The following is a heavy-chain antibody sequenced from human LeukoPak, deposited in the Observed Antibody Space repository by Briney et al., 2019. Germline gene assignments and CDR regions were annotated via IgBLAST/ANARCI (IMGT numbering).Heavy chain of an antibody. CDR2: IYYSGSTYYNT. J-gene: IGHJ4*02. CDR1: GGSISTSNYY. CDR3: ARVTYYYDSSGYYYYFDY. Sequence: SETLSLTCTVSGGSISTSNYYWGWIRQPPGEGLEWIGSIYYSGSTYYNTYYNPSLKSRVTISVDTSKNQFSLGLSSVTAADTAMYYCARVTYYYDSSGYYYYFDYWGQGTLVTVSS. V-gene: IGHV4-39*07. D-gene: IGHD3-22*01.